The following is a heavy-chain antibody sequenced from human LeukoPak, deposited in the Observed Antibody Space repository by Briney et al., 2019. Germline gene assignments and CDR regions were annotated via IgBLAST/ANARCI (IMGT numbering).Heavy chain of an antibody. V-gene: IGHV4-39*07. Sequence: GSLRLSCAASGFTFSSYSMNWVRQAPGKGLEWIGSIYYSGSTYYNPSLKSRVTISVDTSKNQFSLKLSSVTAADTAVYYCARERGAVSNYWGQGTLVTVSS. CDR3: ARERGAVSNY. CDR1: GFTFSSYS. J-gene: IGHJ4*02. CDR2: IYYSGST. D-gene: IGHD4-11*01.